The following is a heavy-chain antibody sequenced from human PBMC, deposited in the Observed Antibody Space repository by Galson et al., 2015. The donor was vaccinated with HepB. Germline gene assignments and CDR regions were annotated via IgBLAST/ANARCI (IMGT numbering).Heavy chain of an antibody. CDR3: AKLDSSSWYMHFDL. J-gene: IGHJ2*01. CDR1: GFTFSSYA. Sequence: SLRLSCAASGFTFSSYAMSWVRQAPGKGLEWVSAISGSGSSTYYADSVKGRFTISRDNSKNTLYLQMNSLRAEDTAVYYCAKLDSSSWYMHFDLWGRGTLVTVSS. V-gene: IGHV3-23*01. CDR2: ISGSGSST. D-gene: IGHD6-13*01.